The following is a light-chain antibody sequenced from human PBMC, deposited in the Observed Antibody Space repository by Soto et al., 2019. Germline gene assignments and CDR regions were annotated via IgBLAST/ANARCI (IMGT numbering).Light chain of an antibody. CDR3: QEYSSYLWT. CDR2: KAS. V-gene: IGKV1-5*03. CDR1: QSIKKW. J-gene: IGKJ1*01. Sequence: DIQMTQSPSTLSASVGDRVTITCRASQSIKKWLAWYQQKPGRAPKLLIYKASNLETGVPSRFSGSGSGTEFTFTISSLQPDDFATYYCQEYSSYLWTFGQGTKVDIK.